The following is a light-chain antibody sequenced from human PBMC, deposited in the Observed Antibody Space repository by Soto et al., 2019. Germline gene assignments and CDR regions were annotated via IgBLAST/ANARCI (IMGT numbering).Light chain of an antibody. Sequence: DIQMTQSPSSLSASVGDRVTITCQASQDISNYLNWYQQKPGKAPKLLIYDASNLETGVPSRFSGSGSGTDFTFSISSLQPEDIATYYCQQYDNLPITFGGVTKVEIK. J-gene: IGKJ4*01. CDR1: QDISNY. V-gene: IGKV1-33*01. CDR3: QQYDNLPIT. CDR2: DAS.